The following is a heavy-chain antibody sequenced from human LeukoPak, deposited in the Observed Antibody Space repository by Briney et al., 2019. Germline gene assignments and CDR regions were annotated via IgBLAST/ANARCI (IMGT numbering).Heavy chain of an antibody. CDR1: GGSISSYY. Sequence: SETLSLTCIASGGSISSYYWSWIRQPPGKGLEWIGYIYYSGSTNYNPSLKSRLTISVDKSKNQFSLNLSSVTAADTAVYYCARTVSGRPYYFDKWGQGTLVTVSS. J-gene: IGHJ4*02. V-gene: IGHV4-59*01. D-gene: IGHD4-11*01. CDR2: IYYSGST. CDR3: ARTVSGRPYYFDK.